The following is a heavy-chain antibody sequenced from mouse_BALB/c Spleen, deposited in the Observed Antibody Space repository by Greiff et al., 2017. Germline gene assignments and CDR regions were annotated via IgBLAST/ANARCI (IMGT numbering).Heavy chain of an antibody. CDR3: ARGGDIYYDYDGFAY. CDR1: GFAFSSYD. D-gene: IGHD2-4*01. J-gene: IGHJ3*01. Sequence: EVKLVESGGGLVKPGGSLKLSCAASGFAFSSYDMSWVRQTPEKRLEWVAYISSGGGSTYYPDTVKGRFTISRDNAKNTLYLQMSSLKSEDTAMYYCARGGDIYYDYDGFAYWGQGTLVTVSA. V-gene: IGHV5-12-1*01. CDR2: ISSGGGST.